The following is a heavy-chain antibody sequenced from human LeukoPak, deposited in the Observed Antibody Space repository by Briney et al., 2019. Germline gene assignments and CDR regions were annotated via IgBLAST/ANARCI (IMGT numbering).Heavy chain of an antibody. CDR3: ARAGMTTVTDFDY. J-gene: IGHJ4*02. V-gene: IGHV4-4*07. D-gene: IGHD4-17*01. Sequence: SETLSLTCTVSGGSISSYYWRWIRQPAGKGLDWIGRIYTSGSSNYNPSLKSRVTMSVDTSKNQFSLKLSSVTAADTAVYYCARAGMTTVTDFDYWGQGTLVTVSS. CDR1: GGSISSYY. CDR2: IYTSGSS.